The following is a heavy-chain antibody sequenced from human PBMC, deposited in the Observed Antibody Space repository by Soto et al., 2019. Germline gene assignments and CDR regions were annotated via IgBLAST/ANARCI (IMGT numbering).Heavy chain of an antibody. CDR3: ARAKVDGCL. D-gene: IGHD2-8*01. J-gene: IGHJ4*02. CDR1: GFTFSSYA. V-gene: IGHV3-30-3*01. Sequence: GGTLRLSCAASGFTFSSYAMHWVRQAPGKGLEWVAVISYDGSNKYYADSVKGRFTISRDNSKNTLYLQMNSLRAEDTAVYYCARAKVDGCLWRQGTLVTVSS. CDR2: ISYDGSNK.